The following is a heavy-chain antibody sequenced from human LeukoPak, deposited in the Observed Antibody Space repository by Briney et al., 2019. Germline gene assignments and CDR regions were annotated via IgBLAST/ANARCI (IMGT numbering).Heavy chain of an antibody. V-gene: IGHV4-34*01. D-gene: IGHD5-18*01. CDR1: GGSFSGYY. CDR3: AGDGPRRIQLCFDP. J-gene: IGHJ5*02. Sequence: SETLSLTCAVYGGSFSGYYWSWIRQPPGKGLEWIGEINHSGSTNYNPSLKSRVTISVDTSKNQFSLKLSSVTAADTAVYYCAGDGPRRIQLCFDPWGQGTLVTVSS. CDR2: INHSGST.